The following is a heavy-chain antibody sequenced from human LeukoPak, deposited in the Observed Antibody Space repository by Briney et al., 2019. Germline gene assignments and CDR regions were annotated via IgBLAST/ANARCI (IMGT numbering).Heavy chain of an antibody. J-gene: IGHJ4*02. CDR1: GFTFSNYA. V-gene: IGHV3-23*01. D-gene: IGHD3-9*01. CDR3: SKWDDCAVLPGYYDSNF. Sequence: GGSLRLSCAASGFTFSNYAMSWVRQAPGKGLEWVSAIVCSGGSTYYADSVKGRFSISRDNSKNTLYLKMNLLILEDTVMYYCSKWDDCAVLPGYYDSNFWGQGTLVTVSS. CDR2: IVCSGGST.